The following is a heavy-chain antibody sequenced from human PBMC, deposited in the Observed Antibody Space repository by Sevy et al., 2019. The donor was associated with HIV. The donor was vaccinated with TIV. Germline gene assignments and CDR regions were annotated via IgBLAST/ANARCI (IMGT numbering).Heavy chain of an antibody. CDR1: GLTFGDYA. V-gene: IGHV3-49*03. J-gene: IGHJ4*02. CDR2: IRSKAYGGTT. CDR3: TRDVKKYYDILTGYYPQTFDY. Sequence: GGSLRLSCTASGLTFGDYAMSWFRQAPGKGLEWVGFIRSKAYGGTTEYAASVKGRFTISRDDSKSIAYLQMNSLKTEDTAVYYCTRDVKKYYDILTGYYPQTFDYWGQGTLVTVSS. D-gene: IGHD3-9*01.